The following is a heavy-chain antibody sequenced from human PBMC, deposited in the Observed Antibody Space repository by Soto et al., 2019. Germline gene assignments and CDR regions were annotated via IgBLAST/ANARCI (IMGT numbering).Heavy chain of an antibody. CDR3: AREAYDRADY. CDR1: GYSISSGYH. J-gene: IGHJ4*02. Sequence: LSLTCDVSGYSISSGYHWGWNRQPPGKGLEWIGSIYHSGTSYYNPSLMSRVSISVDTSKNQFSLKVTSVTAADTAVYYCAREAYDRADYWGQGTQVTVSS. V-gene: IGHV4-38-2*02. D-gene: IGHD3-10*02. CDR2: IYHSGTS.